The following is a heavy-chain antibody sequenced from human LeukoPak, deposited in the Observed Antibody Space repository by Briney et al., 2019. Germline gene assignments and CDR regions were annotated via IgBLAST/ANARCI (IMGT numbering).Heavy chain of an antibody. Sequence: GGSLRLSCSASGFTFSTYAMHWVRQAPGKGLECVSAISTNGGSTYYADSVKGRFTISRDNSKNTLFLQMSSLRAEDPAVYYCVKKMTPGIAVAGHFDYWGQGTLVTVSS. D-gene: IGHD6-19*01. CDR1: GFTFSTYA. J-gene: IGHJ4*02. CDR2: ISTNGGST. V-gene: IGHV3-64D*06. CDR3: VKKMTPGIAVAGHFDY.